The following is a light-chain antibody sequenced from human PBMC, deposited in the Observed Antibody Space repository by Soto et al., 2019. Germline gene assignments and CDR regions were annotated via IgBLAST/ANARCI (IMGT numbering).Light chain of an antibody. J-gene: IGKJ4*01. CDR3: QQAESIPLT. V-gene: IGKV1-12*01. CDR2: AAS. Sequence: DIQRTQSPSFVSASVGDRDTITCRASQDIRKWLAWYQQKPGRAPKILIFAASTLQRGVTSRVSGSGSGKDFTLTISSLHPEDAATDYCQQAESIPLTFVGGTKVDFK. CDR1: QDIRKW.